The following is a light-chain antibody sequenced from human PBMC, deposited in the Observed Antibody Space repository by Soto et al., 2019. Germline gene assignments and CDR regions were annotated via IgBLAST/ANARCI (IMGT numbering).Light chain of an antibody. CDR3: QQYNSYWT. CDR2: DAS. Sequence: DIQMTQSPSTLSASVGDRVTITCRASQSINRRLAWYQQKPGKAPNLLIYDASTLESGVPARFSGGDSGTEFTLTISSLQPDDSATYYCQQYNSYWTFGQGTKVDIK. V-gene: IGKV1-5*01. CDR1: QSINRR. J-gene: IGKJ1*01.